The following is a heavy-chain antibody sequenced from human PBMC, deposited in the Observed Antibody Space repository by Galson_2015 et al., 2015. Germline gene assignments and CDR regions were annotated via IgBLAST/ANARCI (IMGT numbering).Heavy chain of an antibody. D-gene: IGHD3-10*01. CDR1: GGTFSSYA. Sequence: SVKVSCKASGGTFSSYAISWVRQAAGQGLEWMGGIIPIFGTANYAQKFQGRVTITADESTSTAYMELSSLRSEDTAVYYCARASGSGSYYNFVNWFDPWGQGTLVTVSS. V-gene: IGHV1-69*13. J-gene: IGHJ5*02. CDR2: IIPIFGTA. CDR3: ARASGSGSYYNFVNWFDP.